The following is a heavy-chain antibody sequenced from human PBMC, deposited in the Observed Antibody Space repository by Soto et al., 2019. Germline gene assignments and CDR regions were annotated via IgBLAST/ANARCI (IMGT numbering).Heavy chain of an antibody. J-gene: IGHJ6*02. CDR3: ARDKTEVTTFVYYYYGMDV. Sequence: QVQLQQWGAGLLKPSETLSLTCAVYGGSFRGYYWSWIRQPPGKGLEWIGEIDHRGSTNYNPSLKRRVTISVDTSKNQFSLKLSSVTAADTAVYYCARDKTEVTTFVYYYYGMDVWGQGTTVTVSS. V-gene: IGHV4-34*01. CDR2: IDHRGST. CDR1: GGSFRGYY. D-gene: IGHD3-16*01.